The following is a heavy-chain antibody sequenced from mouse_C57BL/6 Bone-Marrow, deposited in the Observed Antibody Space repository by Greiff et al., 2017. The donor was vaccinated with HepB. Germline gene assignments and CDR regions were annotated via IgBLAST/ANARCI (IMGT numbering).Heavy chain of an antibody. D-gene: IGHD1-1*01. CDR2: IHPSDSDT. CDR1: GYTFTSYW. CDR3: AIDTTVVATNY. J-gene: IGHJ2*01. Sequence: QVQLKQPGAELVKPGASVKVSCKASGYTFTSYWMHWVKQRPGQGLEWIGRIHPSDSDTNYNQKFKGKATLTVDKSSSTAYMQLSSLTSEDSAVYYCAIDTTVVATNYWGQGTTLTVSS. V-gene: IGHV1-74*01.